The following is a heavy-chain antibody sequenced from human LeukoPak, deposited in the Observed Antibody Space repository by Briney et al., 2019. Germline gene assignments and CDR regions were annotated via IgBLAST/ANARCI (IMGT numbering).Heavy chain of an antibody. CDR1: GGSFSGYY. D-gene: IGHD6-13*01. CDR3: ARGAGKAIAAAPYPFDY. V-gene: IGHV4-34*01. CDR2: INHSVST. Sequence: SETLSLTCAVYGGSFSGYYWSWIRQPPGKGLEWIGEINHSVSTNYNPSLKSRVTISVDTSKNQFSLKLSSVTAADTAVYYCARGAGKAIAAAPYPFDYWGQGTLVPVSS. J-gene: IGHJ4*02.